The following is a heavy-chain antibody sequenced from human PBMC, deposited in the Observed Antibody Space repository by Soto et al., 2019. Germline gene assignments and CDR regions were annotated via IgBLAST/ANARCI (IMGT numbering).Heavy chain of an antibody. CDR2: ISAYNGNT. J-gene: IGHJ3*02. D-gene: IGHD1-1*01. CDR1: GYTFTSYG. Sequence: ASVKVSCKASGYTFTSYGISWVRQAPGQGLEWMGWISAYNGNTNYAQKLQGRVTMTTDTSTSTAYMELRSLRSDDTAVYYCARDRSPTPHDAYDIWGQGTMVTVSS. CDR3: ARDRSPTPHDAYDI. V-gene: IGHV1-18*01.